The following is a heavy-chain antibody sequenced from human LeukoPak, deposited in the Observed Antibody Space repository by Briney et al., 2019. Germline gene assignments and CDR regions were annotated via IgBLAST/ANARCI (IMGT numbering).Heavy chain of an antibody. CDR2: IYTSGST. CDR3: ASGRRITGTTRAFDI. Sequence: PSETLSLTCTVSGGSISSSSYYWGWIRQPPGKGLEWIGRIYTSGSTNYNPSLKSRVTISVDTSKNQFSLKLSSVTAADTAVYYCASGRRITGTTRAFDIWGQGTMVTVSS. CDR1: GGSISSSSYY. J-gene: IGHJ3*02. V-gene: IGHV4-39*01. D-gene: IGHD1-7*01.